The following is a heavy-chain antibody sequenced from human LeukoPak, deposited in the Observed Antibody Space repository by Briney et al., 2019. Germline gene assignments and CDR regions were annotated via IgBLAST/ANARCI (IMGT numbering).Heavy chain of an antibody. V-gene: IGHV3-9*03. D-gene: IGHD3-22*01. CDR2: ISWNSGSI. CDR3: AKEGRNTYYYDSSVPLYYYYMDF. CDR1: GFTFDDYA. Sequence: GGSLRLSCAASGFTFDDYAVHWGRQAPGKGLEWVSGISWNSGSIVYADSVKGRFNISRDKGKNYLYMQMNRVRAEEMGLYYCAKEGRNTYYYDSSVPLYYYYMDFWGKGTTVTVS. J-gene: IGHJ6*03.